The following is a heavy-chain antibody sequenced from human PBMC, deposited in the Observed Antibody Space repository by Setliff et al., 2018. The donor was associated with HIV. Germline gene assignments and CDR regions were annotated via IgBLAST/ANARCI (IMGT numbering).Heavy chain of an antibody. J-gene: IGHJ4*01. Sequence: GASVKVSFKASGYTVTSYPMHWVRQAPGQGLEWMGVINTSGGSAGYAEKFRGRVTMTRDTSTSTVYMDLRNLRSEDTAVYYCARNQGDSSGWYAGDYWGHGTLVTVSS. D-gene: IGHD6-19*01. V-gene: IGHV1-46*01. CDR2: INTSGGSA. CDR3: ARNQGDSSGWYAGDY. CDR1: GYTVTSYP.